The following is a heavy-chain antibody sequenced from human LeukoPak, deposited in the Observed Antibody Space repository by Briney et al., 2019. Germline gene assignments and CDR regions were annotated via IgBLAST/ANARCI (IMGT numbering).Heavy chain of an antibody. CDR3: ASGGQRGYYFDY. Sequence: SQTLSLTCTASGGSISSGSYYWSWIRQPAGKGLEWIGRVYTSGSTNYNPSLKNPLSMSVDTSKNQFSLKLSTVTAADTAVYYCASGGQRGYYFDYWGQETLVTVSS. CDR1: GGSISSGSYY. J-gene: IGHJ4*02. CDR2: VYTSGST. D-gene: IGHD2-15*01. V-gene: IGHV4-61*02.